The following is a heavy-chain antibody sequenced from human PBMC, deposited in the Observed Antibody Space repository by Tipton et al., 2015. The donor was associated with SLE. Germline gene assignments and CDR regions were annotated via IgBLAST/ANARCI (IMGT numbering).Heavy chain of an antibody. CDR2: ISSGTNYI. CDR3: ATEILATPC. Sequence: GSLRLSCAASGFTFSSYSMNWVRQAPGKGLEWVSSISSGTNYIYYTDSVKGRFTISRDNYKNTLYLQMSSLRAEDTAVYYCATEILATPCGGQRTLVTVSS. J-gene: IGHJ4*02. V-gene: IGHV3-21*03. D-gene: IGHD5-12*01. CDR1: GFTFSSYS.